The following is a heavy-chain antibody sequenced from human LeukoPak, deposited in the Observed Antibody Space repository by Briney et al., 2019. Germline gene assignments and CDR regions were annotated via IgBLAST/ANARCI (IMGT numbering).Heavy chain of an antibody. Sequence: SETLSLTCTVYFGSISSYYWSWIRQPPGKGLEWIGYVYDTGSTHYNPSVKSRITISVDTSKNQFSLKLTSMTAADTAMYYCARWNGPFDIWGKGTMVTVSS. V-gene: IGHV4-59*01. CDR1: FGSISSYY. CDR2: VYDTGST. J-gene: IGHJ3*02. D-gene: IGHD1-1*01. CDR3: ARWNGPFDI.